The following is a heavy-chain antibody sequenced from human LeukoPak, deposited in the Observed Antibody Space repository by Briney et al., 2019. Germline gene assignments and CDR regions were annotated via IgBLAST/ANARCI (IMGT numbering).Heavy chain of an antibody. V-gene: IGHV4-34*01. J-gene: IGHJ4*02. D-gene: IGHD1-7*01. CDR1: GGSFSGYY. CDR3: ARQATGTTFFDY. Sequence: SETLSLTCAVYGGSFSGYYWSWIRQPPGKGLERIGEIYHSGSTNYNPSLKSRVTISVDKSKNQFSLKLSSVTAADTAVYYCARQATGTTFFDYWGQGTLVTVSS. CDR2: IYHSGST.